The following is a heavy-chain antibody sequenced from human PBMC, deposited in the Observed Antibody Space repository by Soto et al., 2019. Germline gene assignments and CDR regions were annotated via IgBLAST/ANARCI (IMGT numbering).Heavy chain of an antibody. D-gene: IGHD3-3*01. J-gene: IGHJ5*02. CDR1: GYTFTSYD. CDR3: ARGALYYDFWSGYYGWFDP. V-gene: IGHV1-8*01. CDR2: MNPNSGNT. Sequence: ASVKVSCKASGYTFTSYDINWVRQATGQGLEWMGWMNPNSGNTGYAQKFQGRVTMTRNTSISTAYMELSSLRSEDTAVYYCARGALYYDFWSGYYGWFDPWGQGTLVTRLL.